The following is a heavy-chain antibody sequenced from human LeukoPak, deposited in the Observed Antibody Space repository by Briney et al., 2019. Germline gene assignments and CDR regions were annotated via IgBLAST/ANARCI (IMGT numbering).Heavy chain of an antibody. CDR1: GFTFNDYA. J-gene: IGHJ4*02. Sequence: GGSLRLSCAASGFTFNDYAMYWVRQAPGKGLEWVTLISYDGYDKSYADAVRGRFTISRDNSRNTLYLQMDSLRSEDTAVYYCARDFFPVVDSTWYEIGYWGQGTLVTVSS. V-gene: IGHV3-30-3*01. CDR3: ARDFFPVVDSTWYEIGY. CDR2: ISYDGYDK. D-gene: IGHD2-21*01.